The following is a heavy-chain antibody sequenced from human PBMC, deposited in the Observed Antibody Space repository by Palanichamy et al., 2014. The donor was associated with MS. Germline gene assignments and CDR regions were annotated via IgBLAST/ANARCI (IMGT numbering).Heavy chain of an antibody. Sequence: QLQLQESGPGLVKPSETLSLTCTVSGGSISSSSYYWGWIRQPPGKGLEWIGSIYYSGSTYYNPSLKSRVTISVDTSKNQFSLKLGSVTAADTAVYYCARHVDWGDYYDSSGLTGAFDIWGQGTMVTVSS. CDR2: IYYSGST. D-gene: IGHD3-22*01. CDR1: GGSISSSSYY. CDR3: ARHVDWGDYYDSSGLTGAFDI. J-gene: IGHJ3*02. V-gene: IGHV4-39*01.